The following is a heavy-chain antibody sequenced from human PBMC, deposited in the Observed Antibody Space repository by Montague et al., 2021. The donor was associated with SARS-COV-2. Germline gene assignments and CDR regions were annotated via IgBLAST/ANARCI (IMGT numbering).Heavy chain of an antibody. CDR2: INHSGST. CDR3: ARGRRILLWFGELLSGEDYYGIDV. CDR1: GGSFSGYY. V-gene: IGHV4-34*01. D-gene: IGHD3-10*01. J-gene: IGHJ6*02. Sequence: SETLSLTCAVYGGSFSGYYWSWIRQPPGKGLEWIGEINHSGSTNYNPSLKSRVTISVDTSKNQFSLKLSSVTAADTAVYYCARGRRILLWFGELLSGEDYYGIDVWGQGTTVTVSS.